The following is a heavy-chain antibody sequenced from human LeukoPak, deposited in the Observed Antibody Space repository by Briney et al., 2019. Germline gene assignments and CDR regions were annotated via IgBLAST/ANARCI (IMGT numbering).Heavy chain of an antibody. D-gene: IGHD2-2*01. CDR2: IYYSGST. CDR1: GGSFSGYY. Sequence: SETLSLTCAVYGGSFSGYYWSWIRQPPGKGLEWIGYIYYSGSTYYNPSLKSRVTISVDTSKNQFSLKLSSVTAADTAVYYCARQIPETLDIVVVPVWFDPWGQGTLVTVSS. CDR3: ARQIPETLDIVVVPVWFDP. V-gene: IGHV4-30-4*01. J-gene: IGHJ5*02.